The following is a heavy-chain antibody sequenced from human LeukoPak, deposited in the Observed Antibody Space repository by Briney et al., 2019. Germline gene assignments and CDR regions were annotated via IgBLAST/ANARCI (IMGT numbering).Heavy chain of an antibody. D-gene: IGHD5-24*01. CDR2: VSSNGGST. CDR1: GFTFSTYS. V-gene: IGHV3-64*01. CDR3: ASSRWLQPYYFDY. J-gene: IGHJ4*02. Sequence: GGSLRLYCAASGFTFSTYSMNWVRPAPGKGLEYVSAVSSNGGSTYYANSVKGRFSISRDNSKNTLYLQMGSLRAEDMAVYYCASSRWLQPYYFDYWGQGTLVTVSS.